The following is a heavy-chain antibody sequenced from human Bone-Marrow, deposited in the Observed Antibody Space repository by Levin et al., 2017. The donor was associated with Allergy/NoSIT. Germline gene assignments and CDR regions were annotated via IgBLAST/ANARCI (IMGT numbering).Heavy chain of an antibody. V-gene: IGHV1-18*01. J-gene: IGHJ6*02. CDR2: ISPLDGNS. CDR1: GYNFMSYG. D-gene: IGHD2-2*02. CDR3: AREGGACGTTNCYTSYYYACPGMDV. Sequence: GGSLRLSCKTSGYNFMSYGISWVRQAPGQGLEWLGWISPLDGNSNYAHNFQDRLTLTTDTSSNTAYMELSALRSDDTAVYYCAREGGACGTTNCYTSYYYACPGMDVWGQGTTVTVSS.